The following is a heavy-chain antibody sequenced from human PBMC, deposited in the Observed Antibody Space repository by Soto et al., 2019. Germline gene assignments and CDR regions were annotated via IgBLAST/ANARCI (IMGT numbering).Heavy chain of an antibody. CDR1: GFSISTSGVG. V-gene: IGHV2-5*01. J-gene: IGHJ4*02. Sequence: QITLKASGPTLVKPTQTLTVTCTFSGFSISTSGVGVGWIRQPPGKALEWLALIYWNDDKRYTPSLKSRLSVTKDTAKNKVVLIMTKMEPVDTATYYCAHSLADTVGSEYYFDSWGQGALVTVSS. D-gene: IGHD3-10*01. CDR2: IYWNDDK. CDR3: AHSLADTVGSEYYFDS.